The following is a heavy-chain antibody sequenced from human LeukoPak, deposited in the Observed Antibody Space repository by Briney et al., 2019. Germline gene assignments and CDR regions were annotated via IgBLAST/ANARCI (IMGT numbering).Heavy chain of an antibody. Sequence: GGSLRLSCAASGFTFSSYAMSWVRQAPGKGLEWVSVISGSGGHTNYADSAKGRFTISRDNSKSTLYLQMNSLTAEDTAIYYCAKDQVGYLVRAFDIWGQGTLVTVSS. CDR1: GFTFSSYA. CDR2: ISGSGGHT. D-gene: IGHD6-13*01. V-gene: IGHV3-23*01. J-gene: IGHJ3*02. CDR3: AKDQVGYLVRAFDI.